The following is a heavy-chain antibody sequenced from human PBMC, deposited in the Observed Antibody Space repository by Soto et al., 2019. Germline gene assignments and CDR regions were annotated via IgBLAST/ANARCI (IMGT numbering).Heavy chain of an antibody. Sequence: TSETLSLTCTVSGGSISSSSYYWGWIRQPPGKGLEWIGSIYSSGSPYYNPSLKSRVTISVDTSKNQFSLRLSSVTAADTAVYYCASLEWELVTDAFDIWGQGTMVTV. D-gene: IGHD1-26*01. CDR3: ASLEWELVTDAFDI. J-gene: IGHJ3*02. CDR1: GGSISSSSYY. V-gene: IGHV4-39*01. CDR2: IYSSGSP.